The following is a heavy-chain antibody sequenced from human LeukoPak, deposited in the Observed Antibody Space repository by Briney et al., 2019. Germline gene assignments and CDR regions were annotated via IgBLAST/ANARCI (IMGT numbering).Heavy chain of an antibody. CDR3: ARGSQGFDY. CDR2: INPNFGGT. J-gene: IGHJ4*02. V-gene: IGHV1-2*02. CDR1: GYAFTDYF. Sequence: ASVKVSCKTSGYAFTDYFMHWVRQAPGQGPEWMGLINPNFGGTAYAHKFQDRVTMTRDTSISTVYMELTSLTSDDTAVHYCARGSQGFDYWGQGTLVTVSS.